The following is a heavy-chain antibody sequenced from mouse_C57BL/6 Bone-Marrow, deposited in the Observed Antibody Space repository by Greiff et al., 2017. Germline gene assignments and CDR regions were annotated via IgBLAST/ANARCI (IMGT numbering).Heavy chain of an antibody. CDR2: IRSKSSNYAT. CDR3: VRDYYGSSSPYYYAMDY. J-gene: IGHJ4*01. D-gene: IGHD1-1*01. Sequence: EAGGGLVQPKGSLKLSCAASGFTFNTYAMHWVRQAPGKGLEWVARIRSKSSNYATYYADSVKDRFTIPRDDSQSMLYLQMNNLKTEDTAMYYCVRDYYGSSSPYYYAMDYWGQGTSVTVSS. V-gene: IGHV10-3*01. CDR1: GFTFNTYA.